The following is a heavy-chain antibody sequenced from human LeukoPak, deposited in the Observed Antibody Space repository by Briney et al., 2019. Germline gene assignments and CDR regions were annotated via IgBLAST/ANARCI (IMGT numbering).Heavy chain of an antibody. J-gene: IGHJ4*02. Sequence: SETLSLTCTVSGGSISSYYWGWVRQPPGKGLEWIGSIYYSGSTYYNPSLKSRVIISVDTSKNQFSLKLSSVTAADTAVYYCASHPASYDSSGYHFDYWGQGTLVTVSP. CDR2: IYYSGST. D-gene: IGHD3-22*01. CDR1: GGSISSYY. CDR3: ASHPASYDSSGYHFDY. V-gene: IGHV4-39*01.